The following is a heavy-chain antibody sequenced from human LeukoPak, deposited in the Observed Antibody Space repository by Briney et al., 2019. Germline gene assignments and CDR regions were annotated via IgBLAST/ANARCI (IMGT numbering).Heavy chain of an antibody. J-gene: IGHJ4*02. Sequence: GGSLRLSCAASGFTFNSYAMSWVRQAPGKGLEWVSGISDSGAGKYYADSVKGHFTISRDNSKNTLYLQMNSLRAEDTAIYYCATYRQVLLPFESWGQGTLVTVSS. CDR1: GFTFNSYA. CDR2: ISDSGAGK. D-gene: IGHD2-8*02. V-gene: IGHV3-23*01. CDR3: ATYRQVLLPFES.